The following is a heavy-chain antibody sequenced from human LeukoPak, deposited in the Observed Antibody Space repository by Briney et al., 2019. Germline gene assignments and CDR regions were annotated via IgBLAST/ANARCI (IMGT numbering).Heavy chain of an antibody. D-gene: IGHD2-2*01. J-gene: IGHJ6*04. CDR2: ISAYNGNT. CDR1: GYTFTSYG. Sequence: GASVKVSCKASGYTFTSYGISWVRQAPGQGLEWMGWISAYNGNTNYAQKLQGRVTMTTDTSTSTAYMELRSLRSDDTAVYYCARDLFGSQLLWQGFGFGYYYYGMDVWGKGTTVTVSS. V-gene: IGHV1-18*04. CDR3: ARDLFGSQLLWQGFGFGYYYYGMDV.